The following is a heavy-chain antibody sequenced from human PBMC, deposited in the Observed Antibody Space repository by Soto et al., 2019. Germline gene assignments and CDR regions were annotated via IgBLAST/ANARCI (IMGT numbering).Heavy chain of an antibody. V-gene: IGHV4-59*01. CDR3: AREANDYGDYVGVKAFDI. J-gene: IGHJ3*02. CDR1: GGSISSYY. CDR2: IYYSGST. Sequence: NPSETLSLTCTVSGGSISSYYWSWIRQPPGKGLEWIGYIYYSGSTNYNPSLKSRVTISVDTSKNQFSLKLSSVTAADTAVYYCAREANDYGDYVGVKAFDIWGQGTMVTVSS. D-gene: IGHD4-17*01.